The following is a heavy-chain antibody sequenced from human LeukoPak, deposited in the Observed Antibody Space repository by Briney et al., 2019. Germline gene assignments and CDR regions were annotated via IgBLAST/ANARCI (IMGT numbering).Heavy chain of an antibody. D-gene: IGHD2-2*01. Sequence: SETLSLTCTVSGGSISSYYWSWIRQPAGKGLEWIGRIYTSGSTNYNPSLKSRVTMSVDTSKNQFSLKLSSVTAADTAVYYCARGDCSSTSCYYVAPRWFDPWGQGTLVTVSS. V-gene: IGHV4-4*07. CDR3: ARGDCSSTSCYYVAPRWFDP. J-gene: IGHJ5*02. CDR2: IYTSGST. CDR1: GGSISSYY.